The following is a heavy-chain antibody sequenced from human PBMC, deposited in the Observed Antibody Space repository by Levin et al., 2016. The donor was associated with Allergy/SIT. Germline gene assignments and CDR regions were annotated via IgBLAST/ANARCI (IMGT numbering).Heavy chain of an antibody. CDR3: AKEQSREVTTGGWFDP. CDR2: ISGSGGST. V-gene: IGHV3-23*01. Sequence: GGSLRLSCAASGFTFSSYAMSWVRQAPGKGLEWVSAISGSGGSTYYADSVKGRFTISRDNSKNTLYLQMNSLRAEDTAVYYCAKEQSREVTTGGWFDPWGQGTLVTVSS. D-gene: IGHD1-1*01. J-gene: IGHJ5*02. CDR1: GFTFSSYA.